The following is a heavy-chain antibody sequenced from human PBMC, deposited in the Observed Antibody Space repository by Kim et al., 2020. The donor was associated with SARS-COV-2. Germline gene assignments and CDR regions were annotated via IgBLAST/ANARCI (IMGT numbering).Heavy chain of an antibody. V-gene: IGHV1-69*13. CDR1: GGTFSSYA. Sequence: SVKVSCKASGGTFSSYAISWVRQAPGQGLEWMGGIIPIFGTANYAQKFQGRVTITADESTSTAYMELSSLRSEDTAVYYCARDNWNYVVYYYGMDVWGQGTTVTVSS. D-gene: IGHD1-7*01. J-gene: IGHJ6*02. CDR2: IIPIFGTA. CDR3: ARDNWNYVVYYYGMDV.